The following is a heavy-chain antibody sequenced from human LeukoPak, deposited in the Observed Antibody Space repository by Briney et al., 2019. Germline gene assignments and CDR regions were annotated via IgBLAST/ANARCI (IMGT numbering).Heavy chain of an antibody. CDR3: ARDFGGLRLPNWFDP. CDR1: GYTFASYG. CDR2: IGAYNGNT. D-gene: IGHD3-3*01. V-gene: IGHV1-18*01. J-gene: IGHJ5*02. Sequence: ASVKVSCKASGYTFASYGISWVRQAPGQGLEWMGWIGAYNGNTNYAQKLQGRVTMTTDTSTSTAYMELRSLRSDDTAVYYCARDFGGLRLPNWFDPWGQGTLVTVSS.